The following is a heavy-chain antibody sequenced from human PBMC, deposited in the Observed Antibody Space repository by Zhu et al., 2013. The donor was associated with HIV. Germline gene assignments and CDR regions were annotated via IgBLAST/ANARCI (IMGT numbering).Heavy chain of an antibody. CDR3: ATHRY. Sequence: QVQLVQSGAEVKKPGASVKVSCKAFGYTFSYGISWVRQAPGQGLEWMGWISAYNGSTNYAQKLQGRVTMTTDTSTSTVYMELRSLRSDGTAVYYCATHRYWGQGTLVTVSS. J-gene: IGHJ4*02. V-gene: IGHV1-18*01. CDR2: ISAYNGST. CDR1: GYTFSYG.